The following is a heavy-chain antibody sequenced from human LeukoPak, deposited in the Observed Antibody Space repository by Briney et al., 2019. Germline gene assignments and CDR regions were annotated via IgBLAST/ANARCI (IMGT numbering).Heavy chain of an antibody. CDR3: ARDPSSVTLYFFDY. D-gene: IGHD4-11*01. Sequence: ASVKVSCKASGYTFRGNYIHWLRQAPGQGLEWMGWIDANNGDTKSAQKFQGRVTMCRDTSISTAYMDLSLSPDDAAVYYCARDPSSVTLYFFDYWGQGTLVTVSS. CDR2: IDANNGDT. V-gene: IGHV1-2*02. J-gene: IGHJ4*02. CDR1: GYTFRGNY.